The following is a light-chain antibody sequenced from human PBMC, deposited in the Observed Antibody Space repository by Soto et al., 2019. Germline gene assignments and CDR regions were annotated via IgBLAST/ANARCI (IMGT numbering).Light chain of an antibody. CDR1: RSDIGAYNY. J-gene: IGLJ2*01. CDR2: DVY. Sequence: QAVLTQPASVSGSPGQSITISCTGTRSDIGAYNYVSWFQQNPGKAPKCMIYDVYSRPSGVSHRFSGSKSANTASLTISGLQAEDEAVYYCTSYTPTNTLALGGGTKLTVL. V-gene: IGLV2-14*01. CDR3: TSYTPTNTLA.